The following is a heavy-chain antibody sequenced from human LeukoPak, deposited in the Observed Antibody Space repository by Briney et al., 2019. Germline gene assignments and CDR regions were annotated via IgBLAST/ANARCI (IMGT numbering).Heavy chain of an antibody. CDR3: ARAPMAVIAAAGSYYYYYYMDV. CDR2: IYYSGST. Sequence: PETLSLTCTVSGGSISSYYWSWIRQPPGKGLEWIGYIYYSGSTNYNPSLKSRVTISVDTSKNQFSLKLSSVTAADTAVYYCARAPMAVIAAAGSYYYYYYMDVWGKGTTVTVSS. J-gene: IGHJ6*03. CDR1: GGSISSYY. V-gene: IGHV4-59*08. D-gene: IGHD6-13*01.